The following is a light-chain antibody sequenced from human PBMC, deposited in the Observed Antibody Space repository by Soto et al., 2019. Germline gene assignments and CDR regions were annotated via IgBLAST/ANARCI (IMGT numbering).Light chain of an antibody. Sequence: IQMTQSPSTLSAYVGDRVTITCRASQSISSWLAWYQQKPGKAPKLLIYDASSLESGVPSRFSGSGSGTEFTLTISSLQPDDFATYYCQQYNRYHTLGHRTKADIK. CDR3: QQYNRYHT. V-gene: IGKV1-5*01. J-gene: IGKJ3*01. CDR1: QSISSW. CDR2: DAS.